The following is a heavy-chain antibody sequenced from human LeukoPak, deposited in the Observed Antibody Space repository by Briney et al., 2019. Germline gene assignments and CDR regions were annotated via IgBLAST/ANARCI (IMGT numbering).Heavy chain of an antibody. D-gene: IGHD2-2*02. CDR3: ARMKIGYCRSTSCYTSKGPYYYYGMDV. CDR2: IIPIFGTA. J-gene: IGHJ6*02. Sequence: SVKVSCKASGGTFSSYAISWVRQAPGQGLEWMGGIIPIFGTANYAQKFQGRVTITADESTSTAYMELSSLRSEDTAVYYCARMKIGYCRSTSCYTSKGPYYYYGMDVWGQGTTVTVSS. CDR1: GGTFSSYA. V-gene: IGHV1-69*01.